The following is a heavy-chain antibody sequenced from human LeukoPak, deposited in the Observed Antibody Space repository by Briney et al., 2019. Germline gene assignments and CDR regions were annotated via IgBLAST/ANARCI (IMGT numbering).Heavy chain of an antibody. Sequence: GGSLRLSCAASGFTVSSNYMSWVRQAPGKGLEWVSVIYSGGSTYYADSVKGRFTTSRDNSKNTVYLQMNSLRAEDTAVYYCAKHRDYGYFDYWGQGTLVTVSS. CDR1: GFTVSSNY. CDR3: AKHRDYGYFDY. D-gene: IGHD4-17*01. CDR2: IYSGGST. J-gene: IGHJ4*02. V-gene: IGHV3-53*01.